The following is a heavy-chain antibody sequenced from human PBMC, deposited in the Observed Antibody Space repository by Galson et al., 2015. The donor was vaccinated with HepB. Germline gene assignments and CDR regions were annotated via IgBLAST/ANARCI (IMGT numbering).Heavy chain of an antibody. V-gene: IGHV3-33*01. CDR3: VSACGGDGYGLDV. J-gene: IGHJ6*02. D-gene: IGHD2-21*02. Sequence: SLRLSCAASGLTFSNFGMHWVRQAPGKGLEWVAVIWYDGSQKYYADSVRGRFTISRDNSKNTVHLQTNSLRVEDTAVYYCVSACGGDGYGLDVWGQGTTVTVSS. CDR2: IWYDGSQK. CDR1: GLTFSNFG.